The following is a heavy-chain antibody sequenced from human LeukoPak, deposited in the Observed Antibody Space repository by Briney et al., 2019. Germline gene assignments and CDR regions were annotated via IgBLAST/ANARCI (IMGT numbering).Heavy chain of an antibody. J-gene: IGHJ4*02. CDR2: IRWVSGSI. Sequence: GGSLRLSCVAYGFTFDDYAMHWVRQAPGEGMEWASGIRWVSGSIGYADSVKGRFTISRDNAKNSLYLQMNSLRAEDTAVYYCAKGGPIVGATSYYFDYWGQGTLVTVSS. CDR1: GFTFDDYA. V-gene: IGHV3-9*01. D-gene: IGHD1-26*01. CDR3: AKGGPIVGATSYYFDY.